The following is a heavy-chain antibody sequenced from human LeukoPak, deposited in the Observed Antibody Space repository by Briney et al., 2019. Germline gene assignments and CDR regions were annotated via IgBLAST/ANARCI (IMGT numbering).Heavy chain of an antibody. Sequence: GGSLRLSCAASGFTFSSYWMHWVRQAPGKGLVWVSRINSDGSSTSYADSVKGRFTISRDNAKNTLYLQMNSLRAEDTAVYYCARRNPLYYYYGMDVWGQGTTVTVSS. CDR3: ARRNPLYYYYGMDV. CDR1: GFTFSSYW. J-gene: IGHJ6*02. CDR2: INSDGSST. V-gene: IGHV3-74*01. D-gene: IGHD1-14*01.